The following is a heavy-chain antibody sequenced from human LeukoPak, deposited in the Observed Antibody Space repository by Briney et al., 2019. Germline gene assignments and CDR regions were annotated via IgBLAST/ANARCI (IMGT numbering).Heavy chain of an antibody. J-gene: IGHJ4*02. V-gene: IGHV3-21*01. Sequence: SGGSLRLSCSASGLTFSSYTMNWVRQAPWKGLEWVSSITSGGTYIYYADSLKGRFTISRDNAKNSLFLQMNSLRAEDTAVYYCARENYQLLYGLDHWGQGTLVTVSS. CDR3: ARENYQLLYGLDH. CDR1: GLTFSSYT. D-gene: IGHD2-2*02. CDR2: ITSGGTYI.